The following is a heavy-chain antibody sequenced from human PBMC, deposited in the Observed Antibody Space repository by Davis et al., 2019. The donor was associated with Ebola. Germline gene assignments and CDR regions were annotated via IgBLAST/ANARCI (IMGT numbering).Heavy chain of an antibody. CDR1: GFTFSSYA. V-gene: IGHV3-30-3*01. CDR3: AKDTVTLLPFYGMDV. CDR2: ISYDGSNK. J-gene: IGHJ6*02. Sequence: GESLKISCAASGFTFSSYAMHWVRQAPGKGLEWVAVISYDGSNKYYADSVKGRFTISRDNSQNTLYLQMNSLRAEDTALYYCAKDTVTLLPFYGMDVWGQGTTVIVSS. D-gene: IGHD4-17*01.